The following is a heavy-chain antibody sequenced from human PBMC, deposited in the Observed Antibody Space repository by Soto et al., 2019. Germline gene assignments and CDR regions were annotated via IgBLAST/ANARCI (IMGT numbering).Heavy chain of an antibody. CDR1: VFTFSSYW. V-gene: IGHV3-74*01. J-gene: IGHJ6*02. Sequence: GGALRLSCAASVFTFSSYWMHWVRQAPGKWLVWVSRINSDGSSTSYADSVKGRFTISRDNAKNTLYLQMNSLRAEDTAVYYCARELPYPIPPYYYYYGMDVWGQGTTVTVSS. CDR2: INSDGSST. D-gene: IGHD2-2*02. CDR3: ARELPYPIPPYYYYYGMDV.